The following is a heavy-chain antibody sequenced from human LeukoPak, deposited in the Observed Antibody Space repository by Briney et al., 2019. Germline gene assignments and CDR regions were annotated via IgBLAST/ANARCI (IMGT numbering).Heavy chain of an antibody. V-gene: IGHV4-39*01. D-gene: IGHD3-10*01. CDR2: IYYSGST. Sequence: KPSETPSLTCTVSGGSLRSSSYYWGWIRQPPGKGLEWFGSIYYSGSTYYNPSLKSRVTISVDTSKNQFSLKLSSVTAADSAVYYCASLTNYYGSGSYLLWGQGTLVTVSS. J-gene: IGHJ4*02. CDR1: GGSLRSSSYY. CDR3: ASLTNYYGSGSYLL.